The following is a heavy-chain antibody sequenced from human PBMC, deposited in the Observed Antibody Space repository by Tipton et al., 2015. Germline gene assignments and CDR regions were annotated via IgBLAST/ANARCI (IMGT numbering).Heavy chain of an antibody. D-gene: IGHD6-13*01. CDR1: AYSISSDYY. Sequence: TLSLTCAVSAYSISSDYYWGWIRQPPGKGLEWIGSISHSGNTYYNPSLKSRVTMSRDTSKNQFSLKLTSVTAADTAVYYCARLRGQQLVGPYYYGMDVWGQGTTVIVSS. CDR3: ARLRGQQLVGPYYYGMDV. J-gene: IGHJ6*02. V-gene: IGHV4-38-2*01. CDR2: ISHSGNT.